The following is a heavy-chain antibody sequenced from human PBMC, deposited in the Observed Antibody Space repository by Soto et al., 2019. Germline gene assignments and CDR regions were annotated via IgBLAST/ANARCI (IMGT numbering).Heavy chain of an antibody. D-gene: IGHD3-10*01. Sequence: GGSLRLSCAASGFTFSSYAMSWVRQAPGKGLEWVSAISGSGGSTYYADSVKGRFTISRDNSKNTLYLQMNSLRAEDTAVYYCAKVSRYYGSGSLDYMDVWGKGTTVTVSS. CDR3: AKVSRYYGSGSLDYMDV. J-gene: IGHJ6*03. CDR1: GFTFSSYA. V-gene: IGHV3-23*01. CDR2: ISGSGGST.